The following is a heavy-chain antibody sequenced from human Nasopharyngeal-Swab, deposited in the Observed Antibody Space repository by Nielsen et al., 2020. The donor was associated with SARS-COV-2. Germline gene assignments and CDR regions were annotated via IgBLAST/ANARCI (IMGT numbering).Heavy chain of an antibody. Sequence: GGSLRLSCAASGFTFSSYEMNWVRQAPGKGLEWVSYISSSGSTIYYADSVKGRFTISRDNAKNSLYLQMNSLRAEDTALYYCALLGDSYGIPADYWGQRTLVTVSS. J-gene: IGHJ4*02. CDR3: ALLGDSYGIPADY. CDR2: ISSSGSTI. CDR1: GFTFSSYE. V-gene: IGHV3-48*03. D-gene: IGHD5-18*01.